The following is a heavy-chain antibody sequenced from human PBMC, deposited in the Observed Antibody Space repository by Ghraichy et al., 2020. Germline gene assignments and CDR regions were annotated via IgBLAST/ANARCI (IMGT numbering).Heavy chain of an antibody. V-gene: IGHV1-8*01. D-gene: IGHD1-1*01. CDR2: LNPKSGNT. J-gene: IGHJ6*02. CDR1: GYTFANYD. Sequence: ASVKVSCKASGYTFANYDINWVRQAPGQGLEWMGWLNPKSGNTGYAPKFQDRITMTTDTSINSAYMEVSSLTSEDTAVYYCAKDPRGWNVDSGMDVWGQRTTVTVSS. CDR3: AKDPRGWNVDSGMDV.